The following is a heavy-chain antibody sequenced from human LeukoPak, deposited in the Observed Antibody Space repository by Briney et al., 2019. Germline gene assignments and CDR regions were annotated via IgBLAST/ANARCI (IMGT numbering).Heavy chain of an antibody. CDR1: GGSISSYY. D-gene: IGHD3-22*01. CDR2: IYYSGST. J-gene: IGHJ4*02. CDR3: AREAREPDGDSSGYFDY. V-gene: IGHV4-59*01. Sequence: SETLSLTCTVSGGSISSYYWSWIRQPPGKGLEWIGYIYYSGSTNYNPSLKSRVTISVDTSKNQSSLKLSSVTAADTAVYYCAREAREPDGDSSGYFDYWGQGTLVTVSS.